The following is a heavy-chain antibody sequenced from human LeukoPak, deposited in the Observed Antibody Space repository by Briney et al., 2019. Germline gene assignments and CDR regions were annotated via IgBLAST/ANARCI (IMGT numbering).Heavy chain of an antibody. CDR1: GCTFSSYW. Sequence: GGSLRLSCAASGCTFSSYWMHWARQAPGKGLVWVSRVNSDGSVTNYADSVKGRFTISRDNAKSTLYLQMNSLRAEDMALYYCVRTLAYYYDSGGFDYWGQGTLVTVSS. CDR3: VRTLAYYYDSGGFDY. J-gene: IGHJ4*02. D-gene: IGHD3-22*01. CDR2: VNSDGSVT. V-gene: IGHV3-74*01.